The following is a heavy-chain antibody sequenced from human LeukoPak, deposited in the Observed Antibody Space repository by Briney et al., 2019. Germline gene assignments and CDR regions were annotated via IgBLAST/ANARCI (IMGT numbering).Heavy chain of an antibody. CDR2: ISSSSSYI. J-gene: IGHJ3*02. CDR3: ASARPSRFGELFAFDI. Sequence: GGSLRLSCAASGFTFSSYSMNWVRQAPGKGLEWVSSISSSSSYIYYADSVKGRFTISRDNAKNSLYLQMNSLRAEDTAVYYCASARPSRFGELFAFDIWGQGTMVTVSS. V-gene: IGHV3-21*01. CDR1: GFTFSSYS. D-gene: IGHD3-10*01.